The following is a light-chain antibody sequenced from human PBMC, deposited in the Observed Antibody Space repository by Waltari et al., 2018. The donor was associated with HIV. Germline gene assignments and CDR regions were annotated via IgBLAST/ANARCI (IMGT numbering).Light chain of an antibody. CDR3: QQYYSLGPT. V-gene: IGKV4-1*01. CDR2: WAS. CDR1: RTILLSPDNRNC. Sequence: DIVMTQSPNYLAVSLGERATINFRSSRTILLSPDNRNCLAWYQQKPGQSPKLLIYWASTRASGVPDRFSGSGSGTNFSLTISTLQTDDVALYYCQQYYSLGPTFGGGTKVEIK. J-gene: IGKJ4*01.